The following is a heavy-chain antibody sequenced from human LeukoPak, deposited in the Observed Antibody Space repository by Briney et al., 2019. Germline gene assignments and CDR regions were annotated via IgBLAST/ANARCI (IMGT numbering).Heavy chain of an antibody. D-gene: IGHD3-9*01. CDR2: ISYDRGNK. V-gene: IGHV3-30*18. CDR1: GFTFSSYG. CDR3: AKVSLLRYFDWLSRFDP. J-gene: IGHJ5*02. Sequence: PGRSLRLSCAASGFTFSSYGMHWVRQAPGKGLEWVAVISYDRGNKYYADSVKGRFTISRDNSKNTLYLQMNSLRAEDTAVYYCAKVSLLRYFDWLSRFDPWGQGTLVTVSS.